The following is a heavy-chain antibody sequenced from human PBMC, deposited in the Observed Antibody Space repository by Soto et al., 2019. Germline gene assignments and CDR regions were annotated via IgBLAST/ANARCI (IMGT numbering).Heavy chain of an antibody. J-gene: IGHJ6*02. D-gene: IGHD2-15*01. Sequence: PGESLKISCKASGYSFTSYWIGWVRQMPGKGLEWMGIIYPGDSDTSYSPSFQGKVTISADKSINTAYLQWSSLKASDTAMYFCARVYCSGGSCYSAYYYGMDVWGQGTTVTVSS. CDR3: ARVYCSGGSCYSAYYYGMDV. CDR2: IYPGDSDT. CDR1: GYSFTSYW. V-gene: IGHV5-51*01.